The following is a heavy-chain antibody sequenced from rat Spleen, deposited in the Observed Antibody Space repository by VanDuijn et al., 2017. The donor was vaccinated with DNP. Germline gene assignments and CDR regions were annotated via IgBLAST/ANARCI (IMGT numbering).Heavy chain of an antibody. J-gene: IGHJ2*01. Sequence: QVQLKESGPGLVQTSQTLSLTCTVSGFSLTSGNIHWVRQPPGKGLEWMGGIWDNGKTDYNSVFKSRLSISRDTSKSQVFLKMNSPQTEDTATYYCVRERFIYSTDYPYFFDYWGQGIMVTVSS. V-gene: IGHV2-1*01. CDR1: GFSLTSGN. CDR2: IWDNGKT. CDR3: VRERFIYSTDYPYFFDY. D-gene: IGHD1-6*01.